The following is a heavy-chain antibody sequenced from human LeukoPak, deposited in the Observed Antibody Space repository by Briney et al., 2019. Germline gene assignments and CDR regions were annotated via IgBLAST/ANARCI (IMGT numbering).Heavy chain of an antibody. V-gene: IGHV3-66*02. CDR3: AKDDPTGRYL. CDR2: IYSGGST. J-gene: IGHJ4*02. CDR1: GFTVSSNY. D-gene: IGHD1-26*01. Sequence: PGGSLRLSCAASGFTVSSNYMSWVRQAPGKGLEWVSVIYSGGSTYYADSAKGRFTISRDNSKNTVYLQMNSLRIEDTAVYYCAKDDPTGRYLWGQGTLVTVSS.